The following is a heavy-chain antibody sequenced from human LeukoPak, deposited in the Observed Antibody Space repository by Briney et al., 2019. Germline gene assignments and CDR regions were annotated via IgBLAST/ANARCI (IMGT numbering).Heavy chain of an antibody. CDR1: GGSFSGYY. D-gene: IGHD5-18*01. CDR3: ASEFYGYHIPKYDY. CDR2: INHSGST. J-gene: IGHJ4*02. V-gene: IGHV4-34*01. Sequence: SETLSLTCAVYGGSFSGYYWSWIRQPPGRGLEWIGEINHSGSTNYNPSLKSRVTISVDTSKNQFPLKLSSVTAADTAVYYCASEFYGYHIPKYDYWGQGTLVTVSS.